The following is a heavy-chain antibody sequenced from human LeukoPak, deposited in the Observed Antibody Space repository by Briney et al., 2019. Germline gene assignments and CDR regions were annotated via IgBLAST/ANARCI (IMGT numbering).Heavy chain of an antibody. CDR2: ISGSGGST. V-gene: IGHV3-23*01. CDR3: AKRVYDILTGYYNYYYYMDV. CDR1: GFTFSSYA. J-gene: IGHJ6*03. Sequence: GGSLRLSCAASGFTFSSYAMSWVRQAPGKGLEWVSAISGSGGSTYYADSVKGRFTISRDNPKNTLYLQMNSLRAEDTAVYYCAKRVYDILTGYYNYYYYMDVWGKGTTVTVSS. D-gene: IGHD3-9*01.